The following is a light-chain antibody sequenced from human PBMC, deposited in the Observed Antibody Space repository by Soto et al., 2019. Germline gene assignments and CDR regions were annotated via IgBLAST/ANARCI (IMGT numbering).Light chain of an antibody. Sequence: SYVLTQPPSVSVAPGQTAKMPCGGNNIGTKSVHWYQQKPGQAPVLVVYAHSDRPSGIPERFSGSVSGNTSTLTIISVEAGDEADYYCQLWDSRTDHWVFGGGTKLTVL. CDR3: QLWDSRTDHWV. J-gene: IGLJ3*02. V-gene: IGLV3-21*02. CDR1: NIGTKS. CDR2: AHS.